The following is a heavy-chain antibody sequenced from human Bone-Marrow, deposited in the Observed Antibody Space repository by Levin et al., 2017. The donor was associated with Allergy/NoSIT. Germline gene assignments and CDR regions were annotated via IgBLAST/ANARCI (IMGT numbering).Heavy chain of an antibody. CDR1: GFTFGGYA. CDR3: AKDRLRYTSTWSERHKYYYYGMDV. Sequence: GESLKISCAASGFTFGGYAMTWVRQAPGKGLEWVSSISRDGDNTFYIDSVKGRFTLSRDNSEYRVYLQMNSLRAEDTAVYYCAKDRLRYTSTWSERHKYYYYGMDVWGQGTTVTVSS. V-gene: IGHV3-23*01. D-gene: IGHD6-13*01. J-gene: IGHJ6*02. CDR2: ISRDGDNT.